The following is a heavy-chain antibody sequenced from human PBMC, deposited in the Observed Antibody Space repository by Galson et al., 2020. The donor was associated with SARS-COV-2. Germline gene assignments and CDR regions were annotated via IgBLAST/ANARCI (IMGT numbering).Heavy chain of an antibody. Sequence: SGPTLVKPTQTLTLTCTFSGFSLSTSGVGVGWIRQPPGNALEWLALIYWDDDKRYSPSLKSRLTITKDTSKNQVVLTMTNMDPVDTATYYCAHSGVGYYPSGQVYYYGMDVWGQGTTVTVSS. CDR2: IYWDDDK. J-gene: IGHJ6*02. CDR3: AHSGVGYYPSGQVYYYGMDV. D-gene: IGHD3-22*01. CDR1: GFSLSTSGVG. V-gene: IGHV2-5*02.